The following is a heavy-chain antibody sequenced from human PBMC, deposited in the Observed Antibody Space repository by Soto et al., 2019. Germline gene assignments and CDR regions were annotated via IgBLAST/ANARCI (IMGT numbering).Heavy chain of an antibody. CDR2: TNLFDGRT. Sequence: EEQLLASGGGLVQPGGSLTLSCAASGFTFRAYGMSWILQTPEKGLERVSSTNLFDGRTYYTDSVKGRSTISKDDSKSTGSSQLNSLRVDDTAIYYCARAGDYGTDHYYRGMDVWGQCRPVTVS. CDR3: ARAGDYGTDHYYRGMDV. CDR1: GFTFRAYG. J-gene: IGHJ6*01. D-gene: IGHD4-17*01. V-gene: IGHV3-23*01.